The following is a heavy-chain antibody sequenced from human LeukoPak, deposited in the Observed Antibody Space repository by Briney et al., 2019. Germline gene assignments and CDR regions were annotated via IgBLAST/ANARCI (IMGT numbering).Heavy chain of an antibody. CDR1: GYTLTKYW. Sequence: KLGESLKISCEGSGYTLTKYWIGWVRQMPGKGLEWMGIIHPGDSHTWYSPSFQGQVTISADKSISMAYLQWSSLKASDTAMYFCARQPGMTAKSWYFDLWGRGTLVTVSS. D-gene: IGHD2-2*01. V-gene: IGHV5-51*01. J-gene: IGHJ2*01. CDR2: IHPGDSHT. CDR3: ARQPGMTAKSWYFDL.